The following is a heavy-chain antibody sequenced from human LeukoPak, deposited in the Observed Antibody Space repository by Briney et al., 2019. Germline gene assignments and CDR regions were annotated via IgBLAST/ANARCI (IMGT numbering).Heavy chain of an antibody. D-gene: IGHD3-10*01. CDR1: GGSISSHY. CDR2: IYIRGST. CDR3: ARDERTMGVFYY. J-gene: IGHJ4*02. V-gene: IGHV4-4*07. Sequence: SETLSLTCTVSGGSISSHYWSWIRQPAGKGLEWIGRIYIRGSTNYNPSLKSRVTMSLDTSKNQFSLKLRSVTAADTAVYYCARDERTMGVFYYWRQGILVTVSS.